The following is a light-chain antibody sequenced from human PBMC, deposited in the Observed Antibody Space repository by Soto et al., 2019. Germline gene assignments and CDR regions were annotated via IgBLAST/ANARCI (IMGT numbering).Light chain of an antibody. J-gene: IGKJ1*01. CDR3: LQYTNYPWT. CDR1: QSISW. V-gene: IGKV1-5*03. Sequence: DIQMTQSPSTLSASVGDRVTITCRASQSISWLAWYQQKPGKAPKLLIYKASSLQSGVPSRFSGSGSGKEFTLPISSLQADDFATYYWLQYTNYPWTFGQGTKVEIK. CDR2: KAS.